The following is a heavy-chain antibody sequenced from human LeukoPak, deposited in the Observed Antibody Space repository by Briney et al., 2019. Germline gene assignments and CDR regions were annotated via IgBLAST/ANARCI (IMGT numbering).Heavy chain of an antibody. CDR1: GFTFDDYG. CDR3: ARVSAYFDY. J-gene: IGHJ4*02. CDR2: IKQDGSEK. V-gene: IGHV3-7*04. Sequence: GGSLRLSCAASGFTFDDYGMSWVRQAPGKGLEWVGNIKQDGSEKYYVDSVKGRFTISRDNAKNSLYLQMNSLRAEDSAVYYCARVSAYFDYWGQGALVTVSS. D-gene: IGHD2-2*01.